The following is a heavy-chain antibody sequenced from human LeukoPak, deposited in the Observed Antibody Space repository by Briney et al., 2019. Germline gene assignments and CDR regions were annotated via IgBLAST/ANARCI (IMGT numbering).Heavy chain of an antibody. CDR2: IYFSGST. Sequence: PSETLSLTCTVSGGFIGSFYWNWIRQPPGKGLEWIGNIYFSGSTNYNPSLKSRVTISVDASKNQFSLKLNSVTAADTAVYYCARTGPRQLIDYWGQGTLVTVSS. V-gene: IGHV4-59*01. CDR3: ARTGPRQLIDY. J-gene: IGHJ4*02. CDR1: GGFIGSFY. D-gene: IGHD6-19*01.